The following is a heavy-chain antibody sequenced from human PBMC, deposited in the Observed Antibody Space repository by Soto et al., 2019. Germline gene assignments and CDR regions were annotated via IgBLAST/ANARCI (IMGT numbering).Heavy chain of an antibody. V-gene: IGHV3-21*01. Sequence: LRLSCTGSGFPFSAYNINWVRQAPGKGLEWVSSITVGSSHIYQPNSMKGRFTISRDDAKNSVFLQIDSLRDEDTALYYCSRSPEVGVRGAYWGQGTLVTVSS. D-gene: IGHD3-16*01. CDR3: SRSPEVGVRGAY. CDR1: GFPFSAYN. CDR2: ITVGSSHI. J-gene: IGHJ4*02.